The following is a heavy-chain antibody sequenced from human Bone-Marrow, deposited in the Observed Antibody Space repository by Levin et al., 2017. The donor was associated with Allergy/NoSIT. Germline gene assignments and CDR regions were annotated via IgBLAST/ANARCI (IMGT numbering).Heavy chain of an antibody. J-gene: IGHJ6*03. CDR1: GGSISSYS. V-gene: IGHV4-59*01. CDR2: IYYSGSP. CDR3: ARTKVVGLMDG. Sequence: PSETLSPTCPVSGGSISSYSWSWIRQPPGKGLEWIGYIYYSGSPNYNPSLKSRVTRSVDTSKNQFSLKLSSVTAADTAVYYCARTKVVGLMDGWGKGTTVTVSS.